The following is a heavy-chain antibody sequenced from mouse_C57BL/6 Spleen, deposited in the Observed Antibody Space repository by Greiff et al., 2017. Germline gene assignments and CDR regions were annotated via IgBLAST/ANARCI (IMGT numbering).Heavy chain of an antibody. Sequence: QVQLQQSGPGLVQPSQSLSITCTVSGFSLTSYGVHWVRQSPGKGLEWLGVIWSGGSTDYTAAFISRLSISKDNSKSQVFFKMNNLQADDTTIYYCARHPYYYGSSPWYFDVWGTGTTVTVSS. CDR3: ARHPYYYGSSPWYFDV. CDR2: IWSGGST. J-gene: IGHJ1*03. D-gene: IGHD1-1*01. CDR1: GFSLTSYG. V-gene: IGHV2-2*01.